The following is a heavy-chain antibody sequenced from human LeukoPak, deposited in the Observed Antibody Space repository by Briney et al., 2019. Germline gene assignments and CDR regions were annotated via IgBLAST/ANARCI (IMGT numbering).Heavy chain of an antibody. CDR1: GGSFSGYY. CDR2: INHSGST. J-gene: IGHJ4*02. Sequence: SETLSLTCAVYGGSFSGYYWSWIRQPPGKGLEWIGEINHSGSTKYNPSLKSRVTISVDTSKNQFSLKLSSVTAADTAVYYCARRIQPWATYYYGSGSYYRPFDYWGQGTLVTVSS. V-gene: IGHV4-34*01. CDR3: ARRIQPWATYYYGSGSYYRPFDY. D-gene: IGHD3-10*01.